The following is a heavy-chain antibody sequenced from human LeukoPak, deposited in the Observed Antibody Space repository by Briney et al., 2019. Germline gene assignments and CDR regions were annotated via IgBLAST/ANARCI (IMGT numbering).Heavy chain of an antibody. CDR2: ISSSGSTI. Sequence: PGGSLRLSCAASGFTFSDYYMSWIRQAPGKGLEWVSYISSSGSTIYYADSVKGRFTISRDNAKNSLYLQMNSLRAEDTAVYYCARDLRIAAAGPYYYYYMDVWGKGTTVTISS. J-gene: IGHJ6*03. CDR1: GFTFSDYY. CDR3: ARDLRIAAAGPYYYYYMDV. D-gene: IGHD6-13*01. V-gene: IGHV3-11*01.